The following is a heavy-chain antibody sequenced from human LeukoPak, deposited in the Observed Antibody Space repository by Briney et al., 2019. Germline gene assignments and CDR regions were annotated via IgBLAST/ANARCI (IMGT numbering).Heavy chain of an antibody. CDR1: GYTFTSYG. CDR3: ARGCRSIVVVPAAKNWFDP. CDR2: INPNSGGT. D-gene: IGHD2-2*01. V-gene: IGHV1-2*06. Sequence: ASVKVSCKASGYTFTSYGISWVRQAPGQGLEWMGRINPNSGGTNYAQKFQGRVTMTRDTSISTAYMELSRLRSDDTAVYYCARGCRSIVVVPAAKNWFDPWGQGTLVTVSS. J-gene: IGHJ5*02.